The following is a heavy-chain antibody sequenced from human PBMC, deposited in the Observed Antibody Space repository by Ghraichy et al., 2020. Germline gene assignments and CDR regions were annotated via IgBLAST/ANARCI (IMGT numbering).Heavy chain of an antibody. J-gene: IGHJ4*02. D-gene: IGHD3-10*01. CDR2: IYYSGST. Sequence: SQTLSLTCTVSGGSVSSGSYYWSWIRQPPGKGLEWIGYIYYSGSTNYNPSLKSRVTISVDTSKNQFSLKLSSVTAADTAVYYCARDKGYGSGTFDYWGQGTLVTVSS. CDR1: GGSVSSGSYY. CDR3: ARDKGYGSGTFDY. V-gene: IGHV4-61*01.